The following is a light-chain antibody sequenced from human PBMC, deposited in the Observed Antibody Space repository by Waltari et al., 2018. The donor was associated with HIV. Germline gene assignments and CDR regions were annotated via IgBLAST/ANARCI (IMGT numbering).Light chain of an antibody. J-gene: IGKJ5*01. V-gene: IGKV1-9*01. Sequence: IQLTQSPSFLSASVGDRVSITCRASRDVSNFLAWYQKKPGTAPKLLIYGASNLQSGVPSRFGGSGSGAQFTLTINSLQPDDFATYYCQQSDSYPLTFGQGTRL. CDR1: RDVSNF. CDR2: GAS. CDR3: QQSDSYPLT.